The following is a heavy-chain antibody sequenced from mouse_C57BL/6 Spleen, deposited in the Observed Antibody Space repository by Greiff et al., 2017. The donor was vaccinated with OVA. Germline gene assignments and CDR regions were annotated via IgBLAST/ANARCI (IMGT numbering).Heavy chain of an antibody. D-gene: IGHD2-4*01. CDR1: GYSFTGYF. CDR3: ARKDYDLYFDV. V-gene: IGHV1-20*01. CDR2: INPYNGDT. J-gene: IGHJ1*03. Sequence: EVQLQQSGPELVKPGDSVKISCKASGYSFTGYFMNWVMQSHGKSLEWIGRINPYNGDTFYNQKFKGKATLTVDKSSSTAHMELRSLTSEDSAVYYCARKDYDLYFDVWGTGTTVTVSS.